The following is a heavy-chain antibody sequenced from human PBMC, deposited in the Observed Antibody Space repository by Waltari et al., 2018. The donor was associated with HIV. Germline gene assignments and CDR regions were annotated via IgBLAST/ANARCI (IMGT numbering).Heavy chain of an antibody. CDR2: IYSGGNT. V-gene: IGHV3-53*01. D-gene: IGHD5-18*01. CDR1: GFSVSSTY. J-gene: IGHJ4*02. CDR3: ARVRGYSYGYAEY. Sequence: EVQLVESGGGLIQPGGYLRLSCAASGFSVSSTYMSWVRQAPGKGLEWVSVIYSGGNTYYADSVKGRFTISRDTSKNTLFLQMNSLRAGDTAVYYCARVRGYSYGYAEYWGQGTLVTVSS.